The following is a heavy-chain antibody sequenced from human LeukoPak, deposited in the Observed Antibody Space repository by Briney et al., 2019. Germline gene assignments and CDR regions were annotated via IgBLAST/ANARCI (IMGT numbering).Heavy chain of an antibody. V-gene: IGHV4-4*07. Sequence: SETLSLTCTVSGGSISSYYWSWIRQPAGKGLEWIGRIYTSGSTNYNPSLKSRVTISVDTSKNQFSLKLSSVTAADTAVYYCARAHIGYCSSTSCYGGIDDAFDIWGQGTMVTVSS. CDR1: GGSISSYY. CDR3: ARAHIGYCSSTSCYGGIDDAFDI. J-gene: IGHJ3*02. CDR2: IYTSGST. D-gene: IGHD2-2*01.